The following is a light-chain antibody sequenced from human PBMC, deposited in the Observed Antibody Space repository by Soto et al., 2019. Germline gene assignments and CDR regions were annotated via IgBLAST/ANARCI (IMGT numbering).Light chain of an antibody. CDR1: QSVSSSY. J-gene: IGKJ3*01. CDR3: QQYGSSLFT. CDR2: GAS. Sequence: EIVLTQSPGTLSLSPGERATLSCRASQSVSSSYLAWYQQKPGQAPRLLIYGASSRATGIPDRFSGSRSGTDLTLTISRPEPEDCAVYYCQQYGSSLFTFGPGTKVDIK. V-gene: IGKV3-20*01.